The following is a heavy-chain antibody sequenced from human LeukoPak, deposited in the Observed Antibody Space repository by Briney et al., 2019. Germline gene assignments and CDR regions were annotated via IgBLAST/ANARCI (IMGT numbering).Heavy chain of an antibody. D-gene: IGHD3-10*01. V-gene: IGHV1-69*13. CDR3: ASRRVRDPSTQRKDFDY. CDR2: IIPIFGTA. J-gene: IGHJ4*02. CDR1: GYTFTSYG. Sequence: SVKVSCKASGYTFTSYGISWVRQAPGQGLEWMGGIIPIFGTANYAQKFQGRVTITADESTSTAYMELSSLRSEDTAVYYCASRRVRDPSTQRKDFDYWGQGTLVTVSS.